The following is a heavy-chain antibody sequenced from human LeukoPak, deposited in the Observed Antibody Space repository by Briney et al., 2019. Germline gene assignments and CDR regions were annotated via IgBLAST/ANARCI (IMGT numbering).Heavy chain of an antibody. D-gene: IGHD3-10*01. V-gene: IGHV4-4*07. CDR1: GDSISDYY. Sequence: SETLSLTCTVSGDSISDYYWTWIRQSAGKGLQWIGRINTSGNTNYNPYLKSRVTMSLDTSKNQFSLNLSSVTAADTAVYYCARERLGFRVDVWGKGTTVTVSS. CDR2: INTSGNT. J-gene: IGHJ6*04. CDR3: ARERLGFRVDV.